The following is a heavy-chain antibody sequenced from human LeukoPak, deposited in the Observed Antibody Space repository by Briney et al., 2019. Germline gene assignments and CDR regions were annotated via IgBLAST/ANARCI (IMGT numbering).Heavy chain of an antibody. CDR3: ARVNRYSGYDFDQ. Sequence: GGSLRLSCAASGFPFSSYYMSWVRQAPGKGREWVANINQGGSEKYYVESVKDRFTISRDNAKNSLYLQMSSLRAEDTAVYYCARVNRYSGYDFDQWGQGTLVTVSS. V-gene: IGHV3-7*01. J-gene: IGHJ5*02. CDR2: INQGGSEK. CDR1: GFPFSSYY. D-gene: IGHD5-12*01.